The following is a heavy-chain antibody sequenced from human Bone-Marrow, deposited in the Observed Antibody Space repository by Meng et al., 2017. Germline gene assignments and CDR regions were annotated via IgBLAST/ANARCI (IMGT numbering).Heavy chain of an antibody. D-gene: IGHD2-2*01. CDR2: INPNSGGT. V-gene: IGHV1-2*02. J-gene: IGHJ4*02. CDR1: GYTFTGYY. CDR3: ARVWPAAMSSFAY. Sequence: ASVKVSCKASGYTFTGYYMHWVRQAPGQGLEWMGWINPNSGGTNYAQKFQGRVTMTRDTSISTAYMELSRLRSDDTAVYYCARVWPAAMSSFAYWGQGTLVTVSS.